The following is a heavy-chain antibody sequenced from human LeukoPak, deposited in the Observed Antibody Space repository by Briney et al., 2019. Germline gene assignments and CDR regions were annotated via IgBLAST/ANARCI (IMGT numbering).Heavy chain of an antibody. CDR1: GFTFSNYA. CDR3: ARESTEVFDY. Sequence: GGSLRLSCKASGFTFSNYAMNWVRQAPGKGLEWVSSISSSSNTIYYADSVKGRFTISRDNAKNSLYLQMNNLRAEDTAVYYCARESTEVFDYWGQGTLVTVSS. CDR2: ISSSSNTI. D-gene: IGHD4-11*01. V-gene: IGHV3-48*01. J-gene: IGHJ4*02.